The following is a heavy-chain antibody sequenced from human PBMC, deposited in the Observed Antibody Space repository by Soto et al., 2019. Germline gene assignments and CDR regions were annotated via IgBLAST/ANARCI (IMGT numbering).Heavy chain of an antibody. J-gene: IGHJ4*02. D-gene: IGHD3-9*01. V-gene: IGHV3-49*03. Sequence: GGSLRLSCTASGFTFGDYAMSWFRQAPGKGLEWVGFIRSKAYGGTTEYAASVKGRFTISRDDSKSIAYLQMNSLKTEDTAVYYCTRSLYYDILTGLDYWGQGTLVTVSS. CDR3: TRSLYYDILTGLDY. CDR2: IRSKAYGGTT. CDR1: GFTFGDYA.